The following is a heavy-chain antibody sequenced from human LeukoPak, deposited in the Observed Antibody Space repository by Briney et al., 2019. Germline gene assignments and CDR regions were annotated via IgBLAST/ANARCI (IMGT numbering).Heavy chain of an antibody. CDR3: ARNPPGAYYDSSGHYPAPFDY. CDR2: ISSSSTYI. Sequence: GSLRLSCAASGFTLGNYNMNWVSQAPEKRLEWVSSISSSSTYIYYADSVKGRFTISRDNVKNSLYLQINSLRAEDTALYYCARNPPGAYYDSSGHYPAPFDYWGQGTLVTVSS. CDR1: GFTLGNYN. D-gene: IGHD3-22*01. J-gene: IGHJ4*02. V-gene: IGHV3-21*01.